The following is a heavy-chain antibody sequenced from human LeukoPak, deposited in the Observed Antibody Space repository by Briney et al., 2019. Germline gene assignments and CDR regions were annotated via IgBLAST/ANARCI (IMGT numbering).Heavy chain of an antibody. V-gene: IGHV4-34*01. CDR1: GGSFSGYY. J-gene: IGHJ4*02. Sequence: PSETLSLTCAVYGGSFSGYYWSWIRQPPGKGLEWIGEINHSGSTNYNPSLKSRVTISVDTSKNQFSLKLSSVTAADTAVYYCARGSDDSSGYYIPYIDYWGQGTLVTVSS. D-gene: IGHD3-22*01. CDR2: INHSGST. CDR3: ARGSDDSSGYYIPYIDY.